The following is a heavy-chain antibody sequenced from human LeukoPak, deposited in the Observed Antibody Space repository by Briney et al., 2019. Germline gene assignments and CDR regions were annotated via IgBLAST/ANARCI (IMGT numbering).Heavy chain of an antibody. V-gene: IGHV4-4*07. Sequence: SETLSLTCTVSGGSISSYYWSWIRQPAGKGLEWIGRMYTSGSIDYNPSLKSRVTMSVDTSKNQFSLQLNSVTPEDTAVYYCARVPYYYGSSGYYFNTRNYYFDCWGQGTLVTVSS. CDR1: GGSISSYY. J-gene: IGHJ4*02. CDR2: MYTSGSI. CDR3: ARVPYYYGSSGYYFNTRNYYFDC. D-gene: IGHD3-22*01.